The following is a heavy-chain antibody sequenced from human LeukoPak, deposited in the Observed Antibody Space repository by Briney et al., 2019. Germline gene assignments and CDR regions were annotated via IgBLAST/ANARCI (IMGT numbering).Heavy chain of an antibody. CDR2: ISGSGVSA. Sequence: GGSLRLSCAASGFTFSSYAMSWVRQAPGKGLEWVSVISGSGVSAYYADSVKGRFTISRDNSKNTLYLQMNSLRAEDTAVYYCAKGLPSGNSFDYWGQGTLVTVSS. CDR1: GFTFSSYA. V-gene: IGHV3-23*01. J-gene: IGHJ4*02. D-gene: IGHD2-15*01. CDR3: AKGLPSGNSFDY.